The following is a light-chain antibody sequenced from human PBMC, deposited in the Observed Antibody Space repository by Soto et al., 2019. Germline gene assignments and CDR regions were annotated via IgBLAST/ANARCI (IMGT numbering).Light chain of an antibody. CDR1: STNIVGRT. Sequence: QSVLTQPPSASGTPGQSVTISCSGSSTNIVGRTANGYQQFPGAAPKLLINGNNQRPSGVPDRFSGSKSGTSASLAISGLQSEDEADYYCAAWDDSLKVYVFGTGTKVTVL. V-gene: IGLV1-44*01. J-gene: IGLJ1*01. CDR3: AAWDDSLKVYV. CDR2: GNN.